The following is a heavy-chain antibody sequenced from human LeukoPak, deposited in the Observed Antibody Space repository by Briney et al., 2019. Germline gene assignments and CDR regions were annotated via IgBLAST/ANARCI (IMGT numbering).Heavy chain of an antibody. V-gene: IGHV3-30*02. J-gene: IGHJ6*02. Sequence: PGGSLRLSCAASGFTFSSYGMHWVRQAPGKGLEWVAVIWYDGSNKYYADSVKGRFTISRDNSKNTLYLQMNSLRAEDTAVYYCAKSMTTVTRDVWGQGTTVTVSS. CDR1: GFTFSSYG. CDR3: AKSMTTVTRDV. D-gene: IGHD4-17*01. CDR2: IWYDGSNK.